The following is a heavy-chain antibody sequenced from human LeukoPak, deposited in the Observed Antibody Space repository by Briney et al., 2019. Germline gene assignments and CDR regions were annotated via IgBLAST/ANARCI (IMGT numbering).Heavy chain of an antibody. J-gene: IGHJ6*03. V-gene: IGHV4-39*01. CDR3: ARQGASIFGTVGYYYYMDV. D-gene: IGHD3-3*01. CDR1: GGSITSSAFH. CDR2: IFYNEST. Sequence: SETLSLTCTVPGGSITSSAFHWVWIRQSPGKGLEWVGTIFYNESTNYNPSLKSRLTISVDKSKNQFYVKLTSVTAADTTVYYCARQGASIFGTVGYYYYMDVWGKGTTVTVSS.